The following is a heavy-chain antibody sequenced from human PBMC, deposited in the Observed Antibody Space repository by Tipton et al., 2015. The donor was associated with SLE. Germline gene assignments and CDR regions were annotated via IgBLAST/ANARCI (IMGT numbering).Heavy chain of an antibody. Sequence: TLSLTCTVSGGSISSSSYYWGWIRQPPGKGLEWIGSIYYSGSTYYNPSLKSRVTISVDTSKNQFSLKLSSVTAADTAVYYCAREGMGAFDIWGQGTMVTVSS. V-gene: IGHV4-39*02. CDR1: GGSISSSSYY. CDR2: IYYSGST. D-gene: IGHD2-8*01. CDR3: AREGMGAFDI. J-gene: IGHJ3*02.